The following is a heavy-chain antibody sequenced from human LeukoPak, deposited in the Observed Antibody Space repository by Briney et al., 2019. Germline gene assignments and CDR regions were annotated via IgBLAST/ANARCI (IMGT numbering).Heavy chain of an antibody. D-gene: IGHD1-14*01. CDR2: IYYSGST. CDR1: GGSISSSSYY. CDR3: ARSGSRKKINDY. J-gene: IGHJ4*02. Sequence: SETLSLTCTVSGGSISSSSYYWGWIRQPPGKGLEWIGSIYYSGSTYYNPSLKSRVTISVDTSKNQFSLKLSSVTAADTAVYYCARSGSRKKINDYWGQGTLVTVSS. V-gene: IGHV4-39*07.